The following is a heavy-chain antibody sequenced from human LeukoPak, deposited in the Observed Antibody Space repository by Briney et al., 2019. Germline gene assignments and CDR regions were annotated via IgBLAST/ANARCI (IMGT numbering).Heavy chain of an antibody. D-gene: IGHD1-26*01. CDR3: ARDRDSGSYYGY. CDR2: INPNSGGT. Sequence: VASVKVSCKASGYTFTGYYMHWVRQAPGQGLEWMGWINPNSGGTNYAQKFQGRGTMTRDTSISTAYMEPSRLRSDDTAVYYCARDRDSGSYYGYWGQGTLVTVSS. J-gene: IGHJ4*02. V-gene: IGHV1-2*02. CDR1: GYTFTGYY.